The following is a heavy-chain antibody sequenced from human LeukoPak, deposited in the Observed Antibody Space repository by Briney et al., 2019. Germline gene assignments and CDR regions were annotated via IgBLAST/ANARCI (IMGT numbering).Heavy chain of an antibody. D-gene: IGHD2/OR15-2a*01. Sequence: ASVTVSCKTSGYTFSTYSITWVRHAPGQGLEWMGWISTYNGDTKYAQRLQGRLTLTTDTSTGTAYMDLRSLRSDDTAVIYCARIRSNSWPPFPDHWGQGTLLIVSS. CDR3: ARIRSNSWPPFPDH. CDR2: ISTYNGDT. V-gene: IGHV1-18*01. CDR1: GYTFSTYS. J-gene: IGHJ5*02.